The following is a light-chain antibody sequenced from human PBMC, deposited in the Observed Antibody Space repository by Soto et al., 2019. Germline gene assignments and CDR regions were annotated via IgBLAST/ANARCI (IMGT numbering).Light chain of an antibody. CDR2: DAS. CDR3: QQYNTYPWT. J-gene: IGKJ1*01. CDR1: QSISNW. Sequence: DIQMTQSPSTLSASVGDRVTITCRASQSISNWLAWYQQKQGKAPKLLIYDASSLESGVPSRFSGSGSGTDFTLTISSLQPEDFATYYYQQYNTYPWTFGQGTKVDIK. V-gene: IGKV1-5*01.